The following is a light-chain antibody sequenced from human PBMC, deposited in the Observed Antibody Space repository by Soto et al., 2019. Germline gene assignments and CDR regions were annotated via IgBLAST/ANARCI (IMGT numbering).Light chain of an antibody. V-gene: IGKV3-20*01. J-gene: IGKJ3*01. CDR2: DAF. CDR1: RSLDSGQ. CDR3: QQCGSPPFT. Sequence: EIVLTQSPGTLSLSPGESATLSCRASRSLDSGQLAWYQQKVGRAPRLLIHDAFIRATGIPDRFSGSGSGTDFTLTIARLEPEDFAVYYCQQCGSPPFTFGPGTKVDIK.